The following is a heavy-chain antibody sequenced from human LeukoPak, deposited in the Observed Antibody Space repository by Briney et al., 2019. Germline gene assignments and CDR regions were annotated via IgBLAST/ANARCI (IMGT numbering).Heavy chain of an antibody. CDR3: ARMDCSNVSCDLYY. CDR2: LHSRWSSNNNAGST. D-gene: IGHD2-21*01. CDR1: VGSMNTYF. V-gene: IGHV4-4*08. Sequence: SETLSLTCTVSVGSMNTYFWSWIRHPPGKGLECIGYLHSRWSSNNNAGSTNYNHSLQSRVTIPVDTYNNQFSLKLSSVTAADTAVYSCARMDCSNVSCDLYYWGQGALVTVSS. J-gene: IGHJ4*02.